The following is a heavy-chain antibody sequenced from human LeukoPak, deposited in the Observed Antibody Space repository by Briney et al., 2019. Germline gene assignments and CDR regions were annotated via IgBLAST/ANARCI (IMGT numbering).Heavy chain of an antibody. CDR1: GGSISSYY. CDR3: ARGWTTEHAFDI. CDR2: IYYSGST. J-gene: IGHJ3*02. V-gene: IGHV4-59*08. Sequence: SETLSLTCTVSGGSISSYYWSWIRQPPGKGLEWIGYIYYSGSTNYNPSLKSRVTISVDTSKNQFSLKLSSVTAADTAVYYCARGWTTEHAFDIWAKGQWSPSLQ. D-gene: IGHD1-1*01.